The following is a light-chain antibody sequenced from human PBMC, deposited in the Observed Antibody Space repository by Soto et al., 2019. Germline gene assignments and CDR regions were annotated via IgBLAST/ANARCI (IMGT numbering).Light chain of an antibody. V-gene: IGLV2-8*01. Sequence: QSVLTQPPSASGSPGQSVTISCTGTSSDVGAYNYVSWYQQHPGKAPKLMIYEVTKRPSGVPDRFSGSKSGNTASLTVSGLLAEDEADYYCYPYAGTNRVFGTGTKVTVL. CDR2: EVT. CDR3: YPYAGTNRV. CDR1: SSDVGAYNY. J-gene: IGLJ1*01.